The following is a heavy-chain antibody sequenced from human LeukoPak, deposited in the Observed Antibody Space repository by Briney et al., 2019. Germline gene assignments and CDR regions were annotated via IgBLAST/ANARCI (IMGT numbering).Heavy chain of an antibody. CDR1: GGSISSYY. V-gene: IGHV4-59*01. J-gene: IGHJ4*02. D-gene: IGHD3-10*01. Sequence: SSETLSLTCTVSGGSISSYYWSWIRQPPGKGLEWIAYIYYSGSTNYNPSLKSRVTISVDTSKNQFSLKLKSMTAADTAVYYCARSHGSGSWTIFDYWGQGTLVSDSS. CDR3: ARSHGSGSWTIFDY. CDR2: IYYSGST.